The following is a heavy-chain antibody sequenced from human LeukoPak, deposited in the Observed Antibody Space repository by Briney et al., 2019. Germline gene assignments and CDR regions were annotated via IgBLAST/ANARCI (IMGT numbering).Heavy chain of an antibody. CDR1: GYTFTSYG. V-gene: IGHV1-18*01. J-gene: IGHJ4*02. D-gene: IGHD3-22*01. CDR2: ISAYNGNT. Sequence: ASVKVSCKASGYTFTSYGISWVRQAPGQGLEWMGWISAYNGNTNYAQKLQGRVTMTTDTSTSTAYMELRSLRSDDTAVYYCARDPGGLYYYDSSGYPDYWGQGTLVTVSS. CDR3: ARDPGGLYYYDSSGYPDY.